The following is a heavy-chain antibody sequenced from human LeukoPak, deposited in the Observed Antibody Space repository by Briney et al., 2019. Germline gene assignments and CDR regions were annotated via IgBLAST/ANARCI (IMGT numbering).Heavy chain of an antibody. CDR3: AKDSGYSSSWYFGDY. Sequence: PGGSLRLSCAASGFTFSSNGMHWVRQAPGKGLEWVAVISYDGSNKHYADSVKGRFTISRDNSKNTLYLQMNSLRPEDTAVYYCAKDSGYSSSWYFGDYWGQGTLVTVSS. CDR1: GFTFSSNG. CDR2: ISYDGSNK. J-gene: IGHJ4*02. D-gene: IGHD6-13*01. V-gene: IGHV3-30*18.